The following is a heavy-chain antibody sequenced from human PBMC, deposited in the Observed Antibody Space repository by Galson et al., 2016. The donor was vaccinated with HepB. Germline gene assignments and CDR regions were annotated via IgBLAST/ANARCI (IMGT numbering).Heavy chain of an antibody. CDR1: GDSISSSYY. J-gene: IGHJ6*03. D-gene: IGHD1-1*01. Sequence: EPLSLTCTVSGDSISSSYYWVWVRQPPGKGLEWIRSMHYSGSIHSNPSLTSRVTVSLDTSKNQVSLKLTSVTAADTAVYYCARSGTTHGLVLRYYYTDVWGKGTTVTVSS. V-gene: IGHV4-39*01. CDR2: MHYSGSI. CDR3: ARSGTTHGLVLRYYYTDV.